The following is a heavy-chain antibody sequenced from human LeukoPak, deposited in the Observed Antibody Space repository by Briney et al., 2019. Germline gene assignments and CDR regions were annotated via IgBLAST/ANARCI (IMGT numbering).Heavy chain of an antibody. Sequence: RSLPLSCAASGFAFSRYAMSWVRPATGKGMEWVSSIICSGGSIYYAASVKGRFTIARDNPKNTLYLQMNRLRAEDTGVYYCAKDFDYDSSGYYYDYWGQGTLVTVSS. V-gene: IGHV3-23*01. CDR1: GFAFSRYA. CDR3: AKDFDYDSSGYYYDY. J-gene: IGHJ4*02. D-gene: IGHD3-22*01. CDR2: IICSGGSI.